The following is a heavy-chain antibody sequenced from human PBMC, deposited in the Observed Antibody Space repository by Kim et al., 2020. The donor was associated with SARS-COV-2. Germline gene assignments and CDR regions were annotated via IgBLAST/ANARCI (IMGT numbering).Heavy chain of an antibody. CDR1: GFTVSSNY. J-gene: IGHJ3*02. Sequence: GGSLRLSCAASGFTVSSNYMSWVRQAPGKGLEWVSVIYSGGSTYYADSVKGRFTISRDNSKNTLYLQMNSLRAEDTAVYYCARVGVGSFYDAFDIWGQGTMVTVSS. D-gene: IGHD1-26*01. CDR2: IYSGGST. CDR3: ARVGVGSFYDAFDI. V-gene: IGHV3-66*01.